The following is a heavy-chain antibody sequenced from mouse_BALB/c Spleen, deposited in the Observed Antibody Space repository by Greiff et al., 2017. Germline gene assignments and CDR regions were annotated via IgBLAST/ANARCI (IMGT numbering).Heavy chain of an antibody. CDR1: GYSITSGYY. CDR2: ISYDGSN. Sequence: DVQLQESGPGLVKPSQSLSLTCSVTGYSITSGYYWNWIRQFPGNKLEWMGYISYDGSNNYNPSLKNRISITRDTSKNQFFLKLNSVTTEDTATYYCARVRGWFAYWGQGTLVTVSA. CDR3: ARVRGWFAY. J-gene: IGHJ3*01. V-gene: IGHV3-6*02.